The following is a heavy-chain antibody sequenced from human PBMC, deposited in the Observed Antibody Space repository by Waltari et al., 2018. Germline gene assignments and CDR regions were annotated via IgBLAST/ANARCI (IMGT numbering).Heavy chain of an antibody. CDR2: IYTSGST. V-gene: IGHV4-61*02. CDR3: AREGWNYAFDI. CDR1: GGSLSSGSYY. D-gene: IGHD1-7*01. J-gene: IGHJ3*02. Sequence: QVQLQESGPGLVKHAPTLSLTCTVSGGSLSSGSYYWSWIRQPAGKGLQWIGRIYTSGSTNYNPSLKSRVTISVDTSKNQFSLKLSSVTAADTAVYYCAREGWNYAFDIWGQGTMVTVSS.